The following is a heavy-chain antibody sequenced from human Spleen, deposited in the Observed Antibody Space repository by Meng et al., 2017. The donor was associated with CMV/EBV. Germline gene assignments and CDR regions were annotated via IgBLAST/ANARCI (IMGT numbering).Heavy chain of an antibody. J-gene: IGHJ5*02. CDR1: GGSISSSRYY. Sequence: VSGGSISSSRYYWGWIRQPPGKGLEWIGSVYYSGRTYYSPSLKSRVIISVDKSKTNFSLKLTSVTAADTAVYYCARVDLRSQGWFDPWGQGTLVTVSS. CDR2: VYYSGRT. D-gene: IGHD2-15*01. V-gene: IGHV4-39*07. CDR3: ARVDLRSQGWFDP.